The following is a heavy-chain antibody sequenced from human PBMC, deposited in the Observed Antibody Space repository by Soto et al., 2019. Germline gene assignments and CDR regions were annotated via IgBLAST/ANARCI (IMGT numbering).Heavy chain of an antibody. Sequence: QVQLVQSGAEVKKPGASVKVSCKASGYTFTDYYMHWVRQAPGQGLEWMGWINPNSGGTSYAQKFQGRVTMTRDTSITTAYMELSRLRSDDTAVYYCARDPTDNYNWWPGDGLDVWGQVTTVTVSS. CDR1: GYTFTDYY. J-gene: IGHJ6*02. V-gene: IGHV1-2*02. CDR2: INPNSGGT. CDR3: ARDPTDNYNWWPGDGLDV. D-gene: IGHD1-1*01.